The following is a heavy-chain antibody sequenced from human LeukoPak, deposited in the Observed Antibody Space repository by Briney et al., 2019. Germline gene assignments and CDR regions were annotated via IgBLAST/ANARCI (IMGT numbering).Heavy chain of an antibody. D-gene: IGHD2-2*01. CDR1: GLFFSSYS. CDR3: ARLEKTLAIVPAPMGKKAIKYFYYMDV. Sequence: GGSLRLSCAYSGLFFSSYSMNWVRQAPGKGLEWVSYISNNGSAIYYADSVKGRFTISRDNARNSLYLQMNSLRAEDTATYYCARLEKTLAIVPAPMGKKAIKYFYYMDVWGKGTTVTVSS. CDR2: ISNNGSAI. V-gene: IGHV3-48*01. J-gene: IGHJ6*03.